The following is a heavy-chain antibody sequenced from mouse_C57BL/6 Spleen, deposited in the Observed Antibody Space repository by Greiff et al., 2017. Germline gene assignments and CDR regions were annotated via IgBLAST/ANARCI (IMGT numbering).Heavy chain of an antibody. J-gene: IGHJ2*01. D-gene: IGHD1-1*01. CDR3: ARGGLRGYYFDY. V-gene: IGHV2-6*03. CDR2: IWSDGST. CDR1: GFSLTSYG. Sequence: QVQLQQSGPGLVAPSQSLSITCTVSGFSLTSYGVHWVRQPPGKGLEWLVVIWSDGSTTYNSALKSRLSISKDNSKSQVFLKMNSLQTDDTAMYYCARGGLRGYYFDYWGQGTTLTVSS.